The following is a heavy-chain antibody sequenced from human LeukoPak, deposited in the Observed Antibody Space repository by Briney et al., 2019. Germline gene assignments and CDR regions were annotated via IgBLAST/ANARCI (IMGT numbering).Heavy chain of an antibody. CDR3: AKSRYSSGWYYFDY. J-gene: IGHJ4*02. CDR2: ISGSGGST. Sequence: PGGSLRLSCAASGFTFSSYAMSWVRQAPGKGLEWVSAISGSGGSTCYADSVKGRFTISRDNSKNTLYLQMNSLRAEDTAVYYCAKSRYSSGWYYFDYWGQGTLVTVSS. D-gene: IGHD6-19*01. V-gene: IGHV3-23*01. CDR1: GFTFSSYA.